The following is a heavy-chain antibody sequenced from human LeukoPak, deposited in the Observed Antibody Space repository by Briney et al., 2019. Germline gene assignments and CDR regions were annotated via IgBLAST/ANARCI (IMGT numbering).Heavy chain of an antibody. CDR3: ARANRRDGYNYYFDY. D-gene: IGHD5-24*01. CDR2: INPNSGGT. V-gene: IGHV1-2*02. J-gene: IGHJ4*02. CDR1: GYTFTGYY. Sequence: ASVKVSCKASGYTFTGYYIHWVRQAPGQGLEWMGWINPNSGGTNYAQKFQGRVTMTRDTSISTAYMELSRLRSDDTAVYYCARANRRDGYNYYFDYWGQGTLVTVSS.